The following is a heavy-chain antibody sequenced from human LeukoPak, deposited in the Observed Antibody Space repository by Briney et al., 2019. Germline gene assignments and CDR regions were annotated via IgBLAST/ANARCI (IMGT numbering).Heavy chain of an antibody. CDR3: AKDLFSYYGSGSPLDY. V-gene: IGHV3-30*02. CDR1: GFTFSSYG. CDR2: IRYDGSNK. D-gene: IGHD3-10*01. J-gene: IGHJ4*02. Sequence: PGGSLRLSCAASGFTFSSYGMHWVRQAPGKRLEWVAFIRYDGSNKYYADSVKGRFTISRDNSKNTLYLQMNSLRAEDTAVYYCAKDLFSYYGSGSPLDYWGQGTLVTVSS.